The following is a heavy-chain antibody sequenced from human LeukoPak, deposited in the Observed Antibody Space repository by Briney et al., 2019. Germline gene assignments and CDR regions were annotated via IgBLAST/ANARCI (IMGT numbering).Heavy chain of an antibody. CDR2: MYNRGST. CDR3: ARAEKAVTGTLDS. Sequence: SETLSLTCAVSGASISLYYWSWIRQSPGKELEWIGYMYNRGSTIYNPSLKSRVTISTDTSKNQFSLRLTSVTAADTAVYYCARAEKAVTGTLDSWGQGTLITVSS. J-gene: IGHJ4*02. V-gene: IGHV4-59*01. CDR1: GASISLYY. D-gene: IGHD6-19*01.